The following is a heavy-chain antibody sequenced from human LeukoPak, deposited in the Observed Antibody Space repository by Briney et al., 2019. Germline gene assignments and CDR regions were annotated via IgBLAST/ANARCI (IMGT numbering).Heavy chain of an antibody. D-gene: IGHD3-10*01. J-gene: IGHJ4*02. CDR2: IKQDGSEK. Sequence: GGSLRLSCAASGFTFSSYWMSWVRQAPGKGLEWVANIKQDGSEKYYVDSVKGRFTISRDNAKNSLYLQMNSLRAEDTAVYYCARAGFGRPAYFDYWGQGTLVTVSS. V-gene: IGHV3-7*04. CDR1: GFTFSSYW. CDR3: ARAGFGRPAYFDY.